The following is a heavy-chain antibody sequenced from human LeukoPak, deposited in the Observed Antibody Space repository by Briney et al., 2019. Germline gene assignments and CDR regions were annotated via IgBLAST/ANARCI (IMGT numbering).Heavy chain of an antibody. V-gene: IGHV3-9*01. CDR1: GFTFDDYA. D-gene: IGHD3-22*01. CDR2: ISWNSGSI. J-gene: IGHJ4*02. Sequence: SLRLSCAASGFTFDDYAMHWVRQAPGKGLEWVSGISWNSGSIGYADSVKGRFTISRDNAKNSLYLQMNSLRAEDTALYYCAKDARYDSSGYLNYWGQGTLVTVSS. CDR3: AKDARYDSSGYLNY.